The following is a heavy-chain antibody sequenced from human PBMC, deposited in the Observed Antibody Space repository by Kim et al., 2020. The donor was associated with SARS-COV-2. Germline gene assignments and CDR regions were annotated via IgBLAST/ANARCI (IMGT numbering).Heavy chain of an antibody. D-gene: IGHD3-22*01. CDR3: ARIWDYYDSSGTSVGDFDY. V-gene: IGHV4-4*02. CDR1: GGSISSSNW. J-gene: IGHJ4*02. Sequence: SETLSLTCAVSGGSISSSNWWSWVRQPPGKGLEWIGEIYHSGSTNYNPSLKSRVTISVDKSKNQFSLKLSSVTAADTAVYYCARIWDYYDSSGTSVGDFDYWGQGTLVTVSS. CDR2: IYHSGST.